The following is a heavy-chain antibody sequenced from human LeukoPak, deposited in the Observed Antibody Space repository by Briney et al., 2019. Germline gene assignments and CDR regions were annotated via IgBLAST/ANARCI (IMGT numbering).Heavy chain of an antibody. Sequence: SETLSLTCSVSGGSISSAGYFWTWIRQPAGKRLEWIGRIYASGSTNYNPSLVSRVALSIDTSRNQFSLRLSSVTAADTAVYYCARGQKYRNGYTVTELGSGYFDYWGQGTLVTVSS. CDR3: ARGQKYRNGYTVTELGSGYFDY. V-gene: IGHV4-61*02. CDR1: GGSISSAGYF. D-gene: IGHD5-18*01. CDR2: IYASGST. J-gene: IGHJ4*02.